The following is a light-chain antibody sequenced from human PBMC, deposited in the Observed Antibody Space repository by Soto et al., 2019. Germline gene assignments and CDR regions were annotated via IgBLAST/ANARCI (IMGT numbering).Light chain of an antibody. CDR1: QSISNY. J-gene: IGKJ4*01. V-gene: IGKV1-39*01. Sequence: DTQMTQSPSSLSASVGDRVTITCRASQSISNYLNWYQQKPGKAPKLLIYGASSLQSGVPSRFSGSASGTDFTLTISSLQPEDFATYYCQQSYSTPRLTFGGGTKVEIK. CDR2: GAS. CDR3: QQSYSTPRLT.